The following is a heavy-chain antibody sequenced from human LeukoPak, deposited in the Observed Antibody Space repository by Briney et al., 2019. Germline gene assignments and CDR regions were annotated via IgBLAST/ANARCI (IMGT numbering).Heavy chain of an antibody. D-gene: IGHD3-10*01. CDR3: ATSPMVRGVMTY. J-gene: IGHJ4*02. CDR1: GYSISSGYY. Sequence: PSETLSLTCTVSGYSISSGYYWGWIRQPPGKGLEWIGSIYHSGSTYYNPSLKSRVTISVDTSKNQFSLKLSSVTDADTAVYYCATSPMVRGVMTYWGQGTLVTVSS. V-gene: IGHV4-38-2*02. CDR2: IYHSGST.